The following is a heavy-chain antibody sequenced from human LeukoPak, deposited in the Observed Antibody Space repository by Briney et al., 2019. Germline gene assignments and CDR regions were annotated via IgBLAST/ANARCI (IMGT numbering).Heavy chain of an antibody. Sequence: VVSVKVSCTASGYTFTSYDINWVRQATGQGLEWMGWMNPNSGNTGYAQKFQGRVTMTRNTSISTAYMELSSLRSDDTAVYYCARGPPNWGYDYWGPGTLVTVSS. J-gene: IGHJ4*02. CDR2: MNPNSGNT. CDR3: ARGPPNWGYDY. D-gene: IGHD7-27*01. CDR1: GYTFTSYD. V-gene: IGHV1-8*01.